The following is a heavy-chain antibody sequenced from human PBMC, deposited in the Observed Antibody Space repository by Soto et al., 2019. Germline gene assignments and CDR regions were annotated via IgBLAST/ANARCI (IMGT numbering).Heavy chain of an antibody. D-gene: IGHD1-26*01. CDR3: AREPPYSGSYQAHFDY. J-gene: IGHJ4*02. CDR1: GFTFSSYW. Sequence: EVQLVESGGGLVQPGGSLRLSCAASGFTFSSYWMSWVRQAPGKGLEWVANIKQDGSEKYYVDSVKGRFTISRDNAKNSLYLQMNSLRAEDTAVYYCAREPPYSGSYQAHFDYWGQGTLVTVSS. CDR2: IKQDGSEK. V-gene: IGHV3-7*01.